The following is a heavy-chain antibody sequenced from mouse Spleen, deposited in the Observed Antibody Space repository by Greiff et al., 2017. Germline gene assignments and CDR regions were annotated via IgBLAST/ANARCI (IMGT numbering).Heavy chain of an antibody. J-gene: IGHJ3*01. Sequence: EVQLQQSGPELVKPGASVKMSCKASGYTFTDYNMHWVKQSHGKSLEWIGYINPNNGGTSYNQKFKGKATLTVNKSSSTAYMELRSLTSEDSAVYYCAEAPYWGAWFAYWGQGTLVTVSA. CDR1: GYTFTDYN. CDR2: INPNNGGT. V-gene: IGHV1-22*01. CDR3: AEAPYWGAWFAY. D-gene: IGHD6-5*01.